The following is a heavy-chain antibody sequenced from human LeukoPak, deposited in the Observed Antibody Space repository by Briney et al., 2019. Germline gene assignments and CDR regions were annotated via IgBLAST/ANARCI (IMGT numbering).Heavy chain of an antibody. CDR3: ASEYKYDSSGANAFDI. J-gene: IGHJ3*02. D-gene: IGHD3-22*01. Sequence: ASVKVSCKASGYTFTGYYMHWVRQAPGHGLEWMGWINPNSGGTNYAQKFQGRATMTRDTSSSTAYMELSSLRSADTAVYYCASEYKYDSSGANAFDIWGQGTMVTVSS. CDR1: GYTFTGYY. CDR2: INPNSGGT. V-gene: IGHV1-2*02.